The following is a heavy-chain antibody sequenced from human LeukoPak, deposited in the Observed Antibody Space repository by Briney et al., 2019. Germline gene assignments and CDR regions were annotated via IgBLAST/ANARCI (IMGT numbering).Heavy chain of an antibody. CDR2: IIPIFGTA. J-gene: IGHJ4*02. Sequence: SVKVSCKASGGTFSSYAISWVRQAPGQGLEWMGGIIPIFGTANYAQKFQGRVTITTDESTSTAYMELSSLRSEDTAVYYCARGYYDSSGFMDYWGQGTLVTVSS. D-gene: IGHD3-22*01. CDR3: ARGYYDSSGFMDY. V-gene: IGHV1-69*05. CDR1: GGTFSSYA.